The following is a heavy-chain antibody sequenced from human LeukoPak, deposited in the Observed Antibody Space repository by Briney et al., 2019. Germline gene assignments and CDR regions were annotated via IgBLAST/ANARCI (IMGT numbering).Heavy chain of an antibody. Sequence: ASVKVSCKASGYTFTGYYMHWVRQAPGKGLEWMGGFDPEDGETIYAQKFQGRVTMTEDTSTDTAYMELSSLRSEDTAVYYCATERRGPIRPGIMWFDPWGQGTLVTVSS. V-gene: IGHV1-24*01. CDR3: ATERRGPIRPGIMWFDP. D-gene: IGHD1-14*01. CDR2: FDPEDGET. J-gene: IGHJ5*02. CDR1: GYTFTGYY.